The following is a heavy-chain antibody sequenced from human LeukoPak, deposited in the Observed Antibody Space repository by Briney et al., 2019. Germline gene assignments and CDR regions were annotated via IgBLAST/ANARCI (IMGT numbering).Heavy chain of an antibody. V-gene: IGHV1-18*01. Sequence: ASVKVSCKASGYTFTSYGISWVRQAPGQGLEWMGWISAYNGNTNYAQKLQGRVTMATDTSTSTAYMELRSLRSDDTAVYYCARSGYSYGYGDFDYWGQGTLVTVSS. CDR2: ISAYNGNT. CDR3: ARSGYSYGYGDFDY. CDR1: GYTFTSYG. J-gene: IGHJ4*02. D-gene: IGHD5-18*01.